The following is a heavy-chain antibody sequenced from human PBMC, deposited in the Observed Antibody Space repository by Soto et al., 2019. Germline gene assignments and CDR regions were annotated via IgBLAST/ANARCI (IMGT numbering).Heavy chain of an antibody. V-gene: IGHV4-59*01. CDR3: ARNARYYYGSGSYSVFDY. CDR1: GGSISSYY. D-gene: IGHD3-10*01. Sequence: ASEALCLTCTGSGGSISSYYWSWSRQPPGKGLEWIGYIYYSGSTNYNPSLKSRVTISVDTSKNQFSLKLSSVTAADTAVYYCARNARYYYGSGSYSVFDYWGQGTLVTVSS. J-gene: IGHJ4*02. CDR2: IYYSGST.